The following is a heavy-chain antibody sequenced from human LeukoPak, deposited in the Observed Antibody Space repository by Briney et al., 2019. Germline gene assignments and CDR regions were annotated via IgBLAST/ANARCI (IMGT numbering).Heavy chain of an antibody. J-gene: IGHJ4*02. D-gene: IGHD5/OR15-5a*01. Sequence: SETLSLTCTVSGGSISSYYWSWIRQPPGKGLEWIGYIYYSGSTNYNPSLKSRVTISVDTSKNQFSLKLSSVTAADTAVYYCARVLVFPTPRFDYWGQGTLVTVSS. CDR3: ARVLVFPTPRFDY. CDR2: IYYSGST. CDR1: GGSISSYY. V-gene: IGHV4-59*01.